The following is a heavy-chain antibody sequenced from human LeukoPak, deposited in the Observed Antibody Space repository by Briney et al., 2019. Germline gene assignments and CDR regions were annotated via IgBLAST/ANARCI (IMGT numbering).Heavy chain of an antibody. D-gene: IGHD2-8*02. CDR1: GGSVTSGSYY. CDR2: IYYTGST. Sequence: PSETLSLTCTISGGSVTSGSYYWSWIRQPPEKGLEWIGYIYYTGSTDYNPSLKSRVTISVETSKNQFSLQLSSVTAADTAIYYCATGLESYYYMDVWGKGTTVTVSS. J-gene: IGHJ6*03. V-gene: IGHV4-61*01. CDR3: ATGLESYYYMDV.